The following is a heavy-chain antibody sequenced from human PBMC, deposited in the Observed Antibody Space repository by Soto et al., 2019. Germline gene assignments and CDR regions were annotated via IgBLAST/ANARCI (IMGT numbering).Heavy chain of an antibody. J-gene: IGHJ4*02. CDR3: ATSYGNAWYTY. D-gene: IGHD6-13*01. V-gene: IGHV4-39*01. CDR1: GGSIRSSTYY. Sequence: SETLSLTCTGSGGSIRSSTYYWGWIRQPPGKGLEWIGSVDYSETTYYNPSLKSRLTISVDMSKNQFSLQLTSVTVADTAVYYCATSYGNAWYTYWGQGTQVTVSS. CDR2: VDYSETT.